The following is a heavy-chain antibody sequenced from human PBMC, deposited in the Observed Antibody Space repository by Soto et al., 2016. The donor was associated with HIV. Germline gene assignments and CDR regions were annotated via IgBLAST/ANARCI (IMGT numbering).Heavy chain of an antibody. CDR1: GFTFSSYA. CDR3: AREGSRGDGFDY. D-gene: IGHD3-16*01. CDR2: ISYDGSNQ. V-gene: IGHV3-30*04. Sequence: VQLVESGGGVVQPGRSLRLSCAASGFTFSSYAMHWVRQAPGKGLEWVAVISYDGSNQYYADSVKGRFTISRDNSKNTLYLQMNSLRAEDTAVYYCAREGSRGDGFDYWGPGNPWVIVSS. J-gene: IGHJ4*02.